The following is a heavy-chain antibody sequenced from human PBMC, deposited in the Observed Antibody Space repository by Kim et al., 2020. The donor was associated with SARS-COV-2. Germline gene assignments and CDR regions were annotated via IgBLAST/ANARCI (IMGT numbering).Heavy chain of an antibody. D-gene: IGHD4-17*01. J-gene: IGHJ4*02. CDR2: ST. CDR3: ARDYGDWFFDY. V-gene: IGHV3-66*01. Sequence: STFYAGSVKGRFTISRDNSKNTLYLQMNSLRAEDTAVYYCARDYGDWFFDYWGQGTLVTVSS.